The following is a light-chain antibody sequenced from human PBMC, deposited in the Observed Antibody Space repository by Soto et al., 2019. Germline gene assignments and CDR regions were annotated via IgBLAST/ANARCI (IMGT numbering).Light chain of an antibody. V-gene: IGKV1-5*03. CDR2: KAS. J-gene: IGKJ1*01. CDR1: QSIDSW. CDR3: QHYNSYSRT. Sequence: DIQMTQSPSTLSVSIGDRVTITCRASQSIDSWLAWYQQKPGKGPKLLIYKASSLQTGVPSRFSGSGSGTEFTLTISSLQADDFATYYCQHYNSYSRTFGQGTKVEVK.